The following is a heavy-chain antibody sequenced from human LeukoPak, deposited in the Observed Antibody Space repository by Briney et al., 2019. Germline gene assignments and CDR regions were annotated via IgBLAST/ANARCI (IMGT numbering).Heavy chain of an antibody. CDR2: IYYGGTT. CDR3: AREDPQTTVPEGMDV. V-gene: IGHV4-59*01. Sequence: PSETLSLTCTVSGGSISNYYWSWIRQSPGKGLEWIGYIYYGGTTNSNPSLKSRVTISVDTSKNQFSLQLRSVTAADTAVYYCAREDPQTTVPEGMDVWGQGTTVIVSS. J-gene: IGHJ6*02. D-gene: IGHD4-17*01. CDR1: GGSISNYY.